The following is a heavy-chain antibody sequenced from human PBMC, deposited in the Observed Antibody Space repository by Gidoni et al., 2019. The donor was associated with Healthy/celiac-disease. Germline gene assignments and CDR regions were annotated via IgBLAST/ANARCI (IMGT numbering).Heavy chain of an antibody. J-gene: IGHJ3*02. CDR3: ARVGDCSGGSCSAFDI. V-gene: IGHV1-46*03. Sequence: QVQLVQSGAEVKKPGASVKVSCKASGYTFTSYYMHWVRQAPGQGLEWMGIINPSGGSTSYAQKFQGRVTMTRDTSTSTVYMELSSLRSEDTAVYYCARVGDCSGGSCSAFDIWGQGTMVTVSS. CDR2: INPSGGST. CDR1: GYTFTSYY. D-gene: IGHD2-15*01.